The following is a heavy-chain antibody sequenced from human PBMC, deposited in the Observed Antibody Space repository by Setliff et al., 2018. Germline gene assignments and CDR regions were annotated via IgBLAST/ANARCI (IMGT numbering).Heavy chain of an antibody. CDR1: GGSISSGSYY. J-gene: IGHJ4*02. D-gene: IGHD3-22*01. V-gene: IGHV4-61*09. CDR3: ARAGYDSSGYYSY. CDR2: IYTGGST. Sequence: PSETLSLTCTVSGGSISSGSYYWSWIRQPAGKGLEWIGHIYTGGSTNYNPSLKSRVTISVDTSKNQFSLKLSSVTAADTAVYYCARAGYDSSGYYSYWGQGTLVTVSS.